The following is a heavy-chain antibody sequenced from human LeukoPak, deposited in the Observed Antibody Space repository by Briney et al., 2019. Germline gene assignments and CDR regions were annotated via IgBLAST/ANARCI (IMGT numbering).Heavy chain of an antibody. Sequence: SETLSLTCTVSGGSISSYYWSWIRQPPGKGLEWIGYIYYSGSTNYNPSLKSRVTISVDTSKNQFSLKLSSVTAADTAVYYCARLNPYDFWSGYYSRYYYYYGMDVWGQGTTVTVSS. V-gene: IGHV4-59*08. CDR3: ARLNPYDFWSGYYSRYYYYYGMDV. CDR1: GGSISSYY. CDR2: IYYSGST. J-gene: IGHJ6*02. D-gene: IGHD3-3*01.